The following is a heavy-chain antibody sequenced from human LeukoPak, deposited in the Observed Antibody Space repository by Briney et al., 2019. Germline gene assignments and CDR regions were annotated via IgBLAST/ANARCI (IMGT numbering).Heavy chain of an antibody. V-gene: IGHV4-39*01. CDR1: GGSISSSDYY. D-gene: IGHD6-13*01. CDR2: VYYVGST. CDR3: VRMRALVPYYYMDV. J-gene: IGHJ6*03. Sequence: SETLSLTCTVSGGSISSSDYYWSWIRQPPGKGLEWIGSVYYVGSTYHNPSLKSRVTISVDTSKNQFSLRLSSLTAADTAVYYCVRMRALVPYYYMDVWGKGTTVTISS.